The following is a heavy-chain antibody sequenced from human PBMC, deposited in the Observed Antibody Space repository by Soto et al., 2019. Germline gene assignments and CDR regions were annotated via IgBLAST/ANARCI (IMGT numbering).Heavy chain of an antibody. J-gene: IGHJ4*02. CDR1: GLIFSSYG. Sequence: GGSLRLSCAASGLIFSSYGIHWVRQAPDKGLEWVASVSYDGSNKYYADSVKGRFTISRDNSKNTLYLQMSTLRVDDTAVYYCARIGTWALNFDYWGQGTLVTVSS. V-gene: IGHV3-30*03. CDR3: ARIGTWALNFDY. CDR2: VSYDGSNK. D-gene: IGHD2-8*01.